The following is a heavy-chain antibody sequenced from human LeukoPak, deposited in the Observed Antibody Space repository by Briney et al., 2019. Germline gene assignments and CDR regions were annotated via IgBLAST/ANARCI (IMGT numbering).Heavy chain of an antibody. CDR1: GYTFTGYY. CDR3: ARRQLLWSIDY. CDR2: INPNSGGT. J-gene: IGHJ4*02. D-gene: IGHD2-2*01. Sequence: ASVKVSCKASGYTFTGYYLHWVRQAPGQGLEWVGWINPNSGGTNYAQKFQGRVTMTRDKSISTAYMELTRLTSDDTAVYYCARRQLLWSIDYWGQGTLVTVSS. V-gene: IGHV1-2*02.